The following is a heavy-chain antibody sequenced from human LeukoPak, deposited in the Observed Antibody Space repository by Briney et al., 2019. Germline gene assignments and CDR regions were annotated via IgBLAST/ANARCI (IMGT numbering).Heavy chain of an antibody. J-gene: IGHJ3*02. D-gene: IGHD5-18*01. CDR2: IYWDDNK. V-gene: IGHV2-5*02. CDR1: GFSLNTSGVG. Sequence: SGPTLVKPTQTLTLTCTFSGFSLNTSGVGVAWIRQPPGKALEWLALIYWDDNKRYSPSLKSRLTITKDTSKNQVVLTMTNMDPVDTATYFCAHSEVRWLARWAFDIWGQGTMVTVSS. CDR3: AHSEVRWLARWAFDI.